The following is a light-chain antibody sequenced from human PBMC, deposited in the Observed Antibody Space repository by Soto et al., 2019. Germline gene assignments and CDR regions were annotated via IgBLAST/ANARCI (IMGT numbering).Light chain of an antibody. CDR2: GAS. V-gene: IGKV3-20*01. Sequence: EIVLTQSPGTLSLSPGERATLSCRASQSVSSSYLAWYQQKPGQAPRLLIYGASSRATGIPDRSSGSGSGTDCPLTNSTVEPDDFAVYFCPQYGRAPYTFGRGTELEI. J-gene: IGKJ2*01. CDR3: PQYGRAPYT. CDR1: QSVSSSY.